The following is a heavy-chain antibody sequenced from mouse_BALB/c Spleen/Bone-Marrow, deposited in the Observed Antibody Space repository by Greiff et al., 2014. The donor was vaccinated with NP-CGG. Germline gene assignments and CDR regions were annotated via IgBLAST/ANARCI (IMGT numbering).Heavy chain of an antibody. CDR3: AKRGAYGNFWFAY. Sequence: EVQVVESGGGLVKPGGSLKLSCAASGFTFSSYAMSWARQTPEKRLEWVASISSGGSTYYPDSVKGRFTISRDNARNILYLQMSSLRSEDTAMYYCAKRGAYGNFWFAYWGQGTLVTVSA. CDR2: ISSGGST. V-gene: IGHV5-6-5*01. CDR1: GFTFSSYA. D-gene: IGHD2-10*02. J-gene: IGHJ3*01.